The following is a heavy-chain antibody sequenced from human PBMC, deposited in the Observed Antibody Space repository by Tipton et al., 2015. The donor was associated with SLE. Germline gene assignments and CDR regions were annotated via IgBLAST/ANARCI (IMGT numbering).Heavy chain of an antibody. V-gene: IGHV4-59*01. J-gene: IGHJ4*02. CDR3: ARDRLGIGIDY. CDR1: GGSINNYF. CDR2: IYYSGST. Sequence: TLSLTCTVSGGSINNYFWSWIRQPPGKGLEWIGKIYYSGSTNYSPSLKSRVTISVDTSKNQFSLKLSSVTAADTAVYYCARDRLGIGIDYWGQGTLVTVSS. D-gene: IGHD7-27*01.